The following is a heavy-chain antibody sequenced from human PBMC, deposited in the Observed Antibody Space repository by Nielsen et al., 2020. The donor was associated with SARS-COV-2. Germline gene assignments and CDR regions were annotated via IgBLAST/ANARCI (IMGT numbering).Heavy chain of an antibody. CDR3: AKISGSQRHYFDF. CDR1: GLTFSSSI. Sequence: GESLKISCTTSGLTFSSSIMAWVRQAPGKGLEWCSSIHGSGDETHYAGFAKGRFTISRDNSKNTLYLQLNSLRAEDTAVFYCAKISGSQRHYFDFWGQGALVTVSS. D-gene: IGHD1-26*01. V-gene: IGHV3-23*01. J-gene: IGHJ4*02. CDR2: IHGSGDET.